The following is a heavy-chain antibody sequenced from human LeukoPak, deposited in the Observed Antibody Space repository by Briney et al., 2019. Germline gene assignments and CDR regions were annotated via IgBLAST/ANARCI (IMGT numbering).Heavy chain of an antibody. J-gene: IGHJ4*02. CDR1: GFTFSDYS. CDR3: ARLRRNSDRSDFFYYYDH. Sequence: PGGPLRLSCAASGFTFSDYSMNWVRPAPGKGLEWVASVNTVSSYIYYADSMRGRFTISRDNAKNSLFLQMISLRAEDTAVYYCARLRRNSDRSDFFYYYDHWGQGTLVTVSS. V-gene: IGHV3-21*01. D-gene: IGHD3-22*01. CDR2: VNTVSSYI.